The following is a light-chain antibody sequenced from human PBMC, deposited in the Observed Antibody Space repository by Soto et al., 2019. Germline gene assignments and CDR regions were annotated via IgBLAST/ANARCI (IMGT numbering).Light chain of an antibody. Sequence: SYELTQPPSVSVAPGKTARITCGGNNIGSKSVHWYQQKPGQAPVLVIYYDSDRPSGIPERFSGSNSGNTATLTISRFEAGHEADYYCQVWDSSSDHDVFGTGTKLTVL. J-gene: IGLJ1*01. CDR3: QVWDSSSDHDV. V-gene: IGLV3-21*04. CDR1: NIGSKS. CDR2: YDS.